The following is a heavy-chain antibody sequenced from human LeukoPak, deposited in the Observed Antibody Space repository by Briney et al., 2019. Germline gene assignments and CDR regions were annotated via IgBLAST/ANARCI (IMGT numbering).Heavy chain of an antibody. CDR3: ASLRGYIDGYYFDY. CDR1: GGSISSYY. Sequence: SETLSLTCTVSGGSISSYYWSWLRQPPGKGLEWIGYIYYSGSTNYNPSLKSRVTISVDTSKNQFSLKLSSVTAADTAVYYCASLRGYIDGYYFDYWGQGTLVTVSS. V-gene: IGHV4-59*01. J-gene: IGHJ4*02. D-gene: IGHD5-18*01. CDR2: IYYSGST.